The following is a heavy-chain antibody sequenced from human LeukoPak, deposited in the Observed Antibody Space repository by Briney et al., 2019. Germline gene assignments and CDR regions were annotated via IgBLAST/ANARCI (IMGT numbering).Heavy chain of an antibody. CDR2: ISYDGSNK. V-gene: IGHV3-30*04. J-gene: IGHJ4*02. Sequence: GGSLRLSCAASGFTFSSYAMHWVRQAPGKGLEWVAVISYDGSNKYYADSVKGRFTISRDNAKNSVYLQMNSLRAEDTAVYYCARDWSDGFDSWGQGTLVTVSS. CDR3: ARDWSDGFDS. D-gene: IGHD3-3*01. CDR1: GFTFSSYA.